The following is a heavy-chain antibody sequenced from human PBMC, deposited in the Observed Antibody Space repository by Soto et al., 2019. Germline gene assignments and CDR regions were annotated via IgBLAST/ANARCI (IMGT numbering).Heavy chain of an antibody. CDR1: GYTFTSYG. J-gene: IGHJ6*02. CDR3: ARVTIPDYYGMDV. V-gene: IGHV1-18*01. Sequence: ASVKVSCKASGYTFTSYGISWVRQAPGQGLEWMGWISAYNGNTNYAQKLQGHVTISADKSISTAYLQWSSLKASDTAMYYCARVTIPDYYGMDVWGQGTTVTVSS. D-gene: IGHD3-9*01. CDR2: ISAYNGNT.